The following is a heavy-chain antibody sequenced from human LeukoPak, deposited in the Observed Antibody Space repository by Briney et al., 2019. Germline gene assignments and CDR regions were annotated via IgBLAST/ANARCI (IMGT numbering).Heavy chain of an antibody. CDR2: ISWDGGST. J-gene: IGHJ4*02. Sequence: GGSLRLSCAASGFTFDDYAMHWVRHAPGKGLEWVSLISWDGGSTYYADSVKGRFTISRDNSKNSLYLQMNSLRAEDTALYYCAKTYYYDSSGYIDYWGQGTLVTVSS. V-gene: IGHV3-43D*03. CDR1: GFTFDDYA. CDR3: AKTYYYDSSGYIDY. D-gene: IGHD3-22*01.